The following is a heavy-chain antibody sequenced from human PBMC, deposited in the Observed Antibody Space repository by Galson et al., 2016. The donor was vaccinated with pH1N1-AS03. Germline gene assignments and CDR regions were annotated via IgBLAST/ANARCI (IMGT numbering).Heavy chain of an antibody. CDR2: ISSGGSTV. Sequence: SLRLSCAASGFTFRSYAMKWVRQAPAQGLEWVSYISSGGSTVHYADFARGRFTVSRDNAQNSLHLQMNSLRAEDTAVYYCVRENGFFDYWGQGKLVIVSS. J-gene: IGHJ4*02. V-gene: IGHV3-48*03. CDR1: GFTFRSYA. D-gene: IGHD2-8*01. CDR3: VRENGFFDY.